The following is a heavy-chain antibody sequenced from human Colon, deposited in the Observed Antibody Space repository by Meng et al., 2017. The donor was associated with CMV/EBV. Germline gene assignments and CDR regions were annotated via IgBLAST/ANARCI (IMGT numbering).Heavy chain of an antibody. J-gene: IGHJ4*02. D-gene: IGHD2-2*02. CDR1: GFSLSNARMG. CDR2: IFSNDEK. CDR3: ARAPVGYCSSTSCYSLNLLEYYFDY. Sequence: SGPTLVKPTETLTLTCTVSGFSLSNARMGVSWIRQPPGKALEWLAHIFSNDEKSYSTSLKSRLTISKDTSKSQVVLTMTNMDPVDTATYYCARAPVGYCSSTSCYSLNLLEYYFDYWGQGTLVTVSS. V-gene: IGHV2-26*01.